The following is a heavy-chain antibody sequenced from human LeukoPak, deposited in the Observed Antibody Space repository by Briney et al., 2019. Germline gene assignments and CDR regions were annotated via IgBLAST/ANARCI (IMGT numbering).Heavy chain of an antibody. J-gene: IGHJ4*02. CDR2: TYYSATT. CDR1: GGSVSSGSYY. V-gene: IGHV4-61*03. D-gene: IGHD5-18*01. Sequence: PSETLSLTCTVSGGSVSSGSYYWTWIRQPPGKGLEWIGYTYYSATTNYNPSLKSRVTIPVDTSNNHFSLKLSSVTAADTAVYYCARGSRGYSYGWGQGTLVTVSS. CDR3: ARGSRGYSYG.